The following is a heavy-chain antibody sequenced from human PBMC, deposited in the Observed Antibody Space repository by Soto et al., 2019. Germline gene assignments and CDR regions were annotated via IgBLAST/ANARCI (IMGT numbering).Heavy chain of an antibody. CDR3: EAGEASRRHLAPYHLDC. Sequence: PSETLSLTCTVSGGSMRNYFWTWIRQPPGKELEWIGYIHYSGTTSFFPSYNPSLRSRVTISEDTSKNQFSLKLLSVKTADTAVYFCEAGEASRRHLAPYHLDCWGQGDLVTVSS. J-gene: IGHJ4*02. V-gene: IGHV4-59*01. D-gene: IGHD6-19*01. CDR1: GGSMRNYF. CDR2: IHYSGTT.